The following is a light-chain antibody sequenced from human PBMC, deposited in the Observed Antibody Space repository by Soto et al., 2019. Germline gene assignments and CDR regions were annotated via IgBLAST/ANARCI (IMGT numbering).Light chain of an antibody. V-gene: IGKV3-20*01. J-gene: IGKJ4*01. Sequence: IVLTQSPGTLSLSPGDRATLSCRASQSVSSNYLGWYQQKPGQAPRLLLYGASSRAIGIPDRFSGSGSGTDFTLTISRLEPEDFAVYYCQQYDTSPPLTFGGVTKVEIK. CDR3: QQYDTSPPLT. CDR2: GAS. CDR1: QSVSSNY.